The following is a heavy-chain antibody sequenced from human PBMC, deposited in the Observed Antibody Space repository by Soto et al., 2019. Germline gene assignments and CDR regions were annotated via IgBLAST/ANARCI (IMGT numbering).Heavy chain of an antibody. V-gene: IGHV2-5*02. Sequence: QITLKESGPPLVKPTQTLTLTCNFSGFSLTNKGVGVGWIRQPPRKALEWLGIIYWDDDKRYRPSLNNRLTIPKDTSKNQVVRTMTHVDTVDTATYYCAHLHANSGYDWRYAPWGQGTLVTVSS. CDR1: GFSLTNKGVG. D-gene: IGHD5-12*01. J-gene: IGHJ5*02. CDR2: IYWDDDK. CDR3: AHLHANSGYDWRYAP.